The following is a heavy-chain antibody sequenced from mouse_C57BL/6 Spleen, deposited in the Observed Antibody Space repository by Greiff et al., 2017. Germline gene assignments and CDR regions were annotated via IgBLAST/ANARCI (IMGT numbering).Heavy chain of an antibody. CDR2: IDPSDSYT. Sequence: VQLQQSGAELVRPGTSVKLSCKASGYTFTSYWMHWVKQRPGQGLEWIGVIDPSDSYTNYNQKFKGKATLTVDTSSSTAYMQLSSLTSEDSAVYYCARQTGTSRYFDVWGTGTTVTVSS. CDR3: ARQTGTSRYFDV. CDR1: GYTFTSYW. D-gene: IGHD4-1*01. V-gene: IGHV1-59*01. J-gene: IGHJ1*03.